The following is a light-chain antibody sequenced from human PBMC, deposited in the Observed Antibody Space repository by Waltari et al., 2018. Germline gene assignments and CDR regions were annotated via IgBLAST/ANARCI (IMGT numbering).Light chain of an antibody. J-gene: IGLJ1*01. CDR1: SNDIGDYNY. CDR2: DVV. V-gene: IGLV2-14*03. Sequence: QSALTQPASVSGSPGQSITISCTGTSNDIGDYNYVSWYQQHPGKVPKLMIYDVVGRPSGVSDRFSGSKSGNTASLTISGLQTEVEADYYCSSYTSTSTFVFGSGTKVTVL. CDR3: SSYTSTSTFV.